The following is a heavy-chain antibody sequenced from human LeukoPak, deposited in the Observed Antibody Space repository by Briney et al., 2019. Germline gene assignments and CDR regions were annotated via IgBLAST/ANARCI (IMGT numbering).Heavy chain of an antibody. CDR1: GFNFGSDA. CDR3: ARDPSGSGWSLSD. D-gene: IGHD6-19*01. V-gene: IGHV3-33*01. Sequence: PGGSLRLSCTAFGFNFGSDAMHWVRQAPGKGLEWVAFIWSDGSNDHYADSVKGRFTISRDNSKNTVCLQMNSLRVEDTAVYYCARDPSGSGWSLSDWGQGTPVTVSS. J-gene: IGHJ4*02. CDR2: IWSDGSND.